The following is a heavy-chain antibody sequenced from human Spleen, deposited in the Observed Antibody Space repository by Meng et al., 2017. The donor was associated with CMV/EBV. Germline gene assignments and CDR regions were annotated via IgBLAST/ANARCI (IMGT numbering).Heavy chain of an antibody. CDR2: ISAYNGDT. V-gene: IGHV1-18*01. D-gene: IGHD3-10*01. CDR3: ARFYYGSGIYYYYGMDV. J-gene: IGHJ6*02. CDR1: GYTFTTYA. Sequence: ASVKVSCKASGYTFTTYAFSWVRQAPGQGLEWMGWISAYNGDTNYTQKLQGRVTMTTDTSTSTAYMELRSLRSDDTAVYYCARFYYGSGIYYYYGMDVWGQGTTVTVSS.